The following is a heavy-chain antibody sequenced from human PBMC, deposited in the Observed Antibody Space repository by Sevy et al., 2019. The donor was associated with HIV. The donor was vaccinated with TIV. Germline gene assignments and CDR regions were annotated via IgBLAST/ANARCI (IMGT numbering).Heavy chain of an antibody. D-gene: IGHD6-13*01. Sequence: GGSLRLSCVASGFTFSDHYMEWVRQAPGKGLEWVGRTRNKADGYTTEYAASVKCRFTISRDDSKNSLYVQMNSLKTEDTAVYYCATHAGIAAAGRVFDYWGQGTLVTVSS. CDR1: GFTFSDHY. V-gene: IGHV3-72*01. J-gene: IGHJ4*02. CDR2: TRNKADGYTT. CDR3: ATHAGIAAAGRVFDY.